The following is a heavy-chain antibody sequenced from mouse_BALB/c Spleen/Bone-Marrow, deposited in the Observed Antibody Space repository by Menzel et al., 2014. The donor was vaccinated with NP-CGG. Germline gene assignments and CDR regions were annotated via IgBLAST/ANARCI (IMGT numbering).Heavy chain of an antibody. CDR1: GFTFSDFY. V-gene: IGHV7-1*02. J-gene: IGHJ3*01. CDR3: ARDVGYGNYFVY. CDR2: SRNKAKYYTT. D-gene: IGHD2-10*02. Sequence: EVHLVESGGGLVQPGDSLRLSCATSGFTFSDFYMEWVRQPPGKRLEWIAASRNKAKYYTTEYSASVKGRFIVSRDTSQSVLYIQMNALRAEDTAIYYCARDVGYGNYFVYWGQGTLVTVSA.